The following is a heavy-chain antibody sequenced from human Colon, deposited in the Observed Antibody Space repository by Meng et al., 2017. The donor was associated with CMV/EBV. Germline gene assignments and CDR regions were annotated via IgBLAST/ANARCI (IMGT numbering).Heavy chain of an antibody. CDR1: GYTFTDYH. V-gene: IGHV1-2*02. D-gene: IGHD2-2*02. CDR2: INPKSGYT. J-gene: IGHJ4*02. Sequence: ASVKVSCKASGYTFTDYHLYWVRQVPGQGLEWMGWINPKSGYTSYAQYFQGRFTMTRDTSLSTVYMELSGLRSDDTAVYYCARDHWGIVVVPAAIPTRGAHKDYWGQGTLVTVSS. CDR3: ARDHWGIVVVPAAIPTRGAHKDY.